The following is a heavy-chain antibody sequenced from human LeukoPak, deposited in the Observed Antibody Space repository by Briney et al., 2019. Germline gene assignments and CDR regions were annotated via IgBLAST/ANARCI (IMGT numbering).Heavy chain of an antibody. Sequence: GGSLRLSCAASGFTFSSFGIHWVRQAPGKGLEWVAVISDDGSNQHHADSVKGRFTISRDNSKNTLYLQMNSLRAEDTAVYYCAKGQLLLWFGESDYYYGMDVWGQGTTVTVSS. CDR2: ISDDGSNQ. V-gene: IGHV3-30*18. J-gene: IGHJ6*02. CDR3: AKGQLLLWFGESDYYYGMDV. CDR1: GFTFSSFG. D-gene: IGHD3-10*01.